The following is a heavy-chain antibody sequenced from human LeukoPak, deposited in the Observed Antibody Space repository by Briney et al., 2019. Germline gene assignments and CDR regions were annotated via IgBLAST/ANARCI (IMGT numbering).Heavy chain of an antibody. Sequence: ASVEVSCKASGYTFTGYYMHWVRQAPGQGLEWMGWINPNSGGTNYAQKFQGRVTMTRDTSISTAYMELSRLRSDDTAMYYCARVLATQTYYYYMDVWGKGTTVTVSS. CDR1: GYTFTGYY. V-gene: IGHV1-2*02. CDR2: INPNSGGT. J-gene: IGHJ6*03. CDR3: ARVLATQTYYYYMDV. D-gene: IGHD5-12*01.